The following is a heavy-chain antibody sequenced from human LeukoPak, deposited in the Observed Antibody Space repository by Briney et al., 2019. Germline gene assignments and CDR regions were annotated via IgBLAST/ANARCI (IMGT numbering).Heavy chain of an antibody. V-gene: IGHV4-34*01. CDR1: GGSFSGYY. J-gene: IGHJ6*03. CDR3: ARYGVYYYYMDV. D-gene: IGHD3-10*01. Sequence: PSETLSLTCAVYGGSFSGYYWSWIRQPPGKGLEWIGEINHSGSTNYNPSLKSRVTISVDTSKNQFSLKLSSVTAADTAVYYCARYGVYYYYMDVWGKGTTVTISS. CDR2: INHSGST.